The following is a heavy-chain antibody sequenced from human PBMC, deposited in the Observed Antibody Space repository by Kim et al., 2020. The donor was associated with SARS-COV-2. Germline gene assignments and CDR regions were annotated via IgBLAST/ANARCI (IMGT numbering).Heavy chain of an antibody. CDR3: ASPVVPAAGYYYYYGMDV. J-gene: IGHJ6*02. CDR1: GYSFTSYW. D-gene: IGHD2-2*01. Sequence: GESLKISCKGSGYSFTSYWISWVRQMPGKGLEWMGRIDPSDSYTNYSPSFQGHVTISADKSISTAYLQWSSLKASDTAMYYCASPVVPAAGYYYYYGMDVWGQGTTATVSS. CDR2: IDPSDSYT. V-gene: IGHV5-10-1*01.